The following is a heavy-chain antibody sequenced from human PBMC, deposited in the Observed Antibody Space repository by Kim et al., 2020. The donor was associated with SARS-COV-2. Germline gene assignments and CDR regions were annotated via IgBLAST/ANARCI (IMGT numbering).Heavy chain of an antibody. J-gene: IGHJ4*02. D-gene: IGHD3-9*01. CDR3: ARGTPSLRYFDWHYFDY. V-gene: IGHV1-69*01. Sequence: FQGRVTITADESTSTAYMELSSLRSEDTAVYYCARGTPSLRYFDWHYFDYWGQGTLVTVSS.